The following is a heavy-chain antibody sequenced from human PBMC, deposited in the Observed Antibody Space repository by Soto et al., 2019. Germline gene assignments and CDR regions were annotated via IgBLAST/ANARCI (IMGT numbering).Heavy chain of an antibody. Sequence: GASVKVSCKASGYPFRDFDINWLRQASGQGPEWMGWMNAKSGDTFFAQRFQGKFNMTWDTSLSTAYMEVGSLTSHDTAIYYCARGTPVNYAGLDVWGQGTTVTVSS. CDR3: ARGTPVNYAGLDV. CDR2: MNAKSGDT. J-gene: IGHJ6*02. CDR1: GYPFRDFD. V-gene: IGHV1-8*01. D-gene: IGHD3-16*01.